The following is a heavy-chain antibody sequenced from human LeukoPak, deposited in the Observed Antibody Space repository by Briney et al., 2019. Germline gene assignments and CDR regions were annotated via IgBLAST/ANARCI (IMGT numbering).Heavy chain of an antibody. V-gene: IGHV3-9*01. D-gene: IGHD4-11*01. CDR3: ARGPDYSNYLTTFDY. J-gene: IGHJ4*02. CDR1: LFTLDDYA. CDR2: ISWNSVNV. Sequence: GGSLRVSSAASLFTLDDYAMHWVRQAPGKGREWVSGISWNSVNVIYADSVKGRFAISRDNAKNSLYLQMNSLRAEDTALYYCARGPDYSNYLTTFDYWGQGTLVTVSS.